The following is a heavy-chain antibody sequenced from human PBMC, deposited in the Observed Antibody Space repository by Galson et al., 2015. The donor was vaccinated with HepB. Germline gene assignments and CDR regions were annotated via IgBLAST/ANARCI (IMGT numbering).Heavy chain of an antibody. CDR3: ITDPLWVHYYYYYYIDV. D-gene: IGHD1-1*01. V-gene: IGHV3-15*01. Sequence: SLRLSCAASGLNFTKAWMSWVRQAPGKGLEWVGRIKSETDGGTTDYAAFVKGRFTISRDDTKNTLSLQMNSLKTDDTAVYYCITDPLWVHYYYYYYIDVWGKGTTVTV. CDR2: IKSETDGGTT. J-gene: IGHJ6*03. CDR1: GLNFTKAW.